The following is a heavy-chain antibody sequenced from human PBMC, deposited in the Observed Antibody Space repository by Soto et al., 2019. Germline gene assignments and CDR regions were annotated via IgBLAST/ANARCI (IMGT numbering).Heavy chain of an antibody. J-gene: IGHJ4*02. Sequence: SETLSLTCTVSGGSISIYYWSWIRQPPGKGLEWIGYIYFTGSTNYNPSLKSRVTISVDTSKIQFSLKLSSVTAADTAVYYCARGREYYDSSGYHYYFDYWGQGTLVTVS. CDR2: IYFTGST. D-gene: IGHD3-22*01. CDR3: ARGREYYDSSGYHYYFDY. CDR1: GGSISIYY. V-gene: IGHV4-59*01.